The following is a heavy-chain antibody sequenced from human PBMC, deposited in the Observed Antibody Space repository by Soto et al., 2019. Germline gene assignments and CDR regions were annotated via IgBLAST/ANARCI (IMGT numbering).Heavy chain of an antibody. CDR3: ARDRGYDAHDYYYNAMDV. CDR1: GFTFSSYW. CDR2: ISSDGSST. V-gene: IGHV3-74*01. Sequence: GGSLRLSCAASGFTFSSYWMHWVRQAPGTGLVWVSHISSDGSSTSYADSVKGRFTISRDNAKNTLYLQMNSLRAEDTAVYYCARDRGYDAHDYYYNAMDVWGQGTMVTVSS. J-gene: IGHJ6*02. D-gene: IGHD2-15*01.